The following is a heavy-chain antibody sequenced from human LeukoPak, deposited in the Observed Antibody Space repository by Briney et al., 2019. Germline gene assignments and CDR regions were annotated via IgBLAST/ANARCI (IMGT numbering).Heavy chain of an antibody. Sequence: PSQTLSLTCTVSGGSISSGGYYWSWIRQHPGKGLEWIGYIYYSGSTYYNPSLKSRVTISVDTSKNQFSLKLSSVTAADTAVYYCARGGGRWLQHEFDAFDIWGQGTVVTVSS. CDR1: GGSISSGGYY. V-gene: IGHV4-31*03. J-gene: IGHJ3*02. CDR2: IYYSGST. CDR3: ARGGGRWLQHEFDAFDI. D-gene: IGHD5-24*01.